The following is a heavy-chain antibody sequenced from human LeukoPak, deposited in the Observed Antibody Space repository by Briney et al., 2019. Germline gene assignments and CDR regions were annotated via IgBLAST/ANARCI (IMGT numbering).Heavy chain of an antibody. D-gene: IGHD5-18*01. CDR3: AKGGGGYSYAYDY. CDR1: GFTFSSYA. V-gene: IGHV3-23*01. Sequence: GGSLRLSCAASGFTFSSYAMSWVRQAPGKGLEWVSSISGSGGTTHYADSVKGRFTISRDNSKNTLYLQMNSLGAEDTAVYYCAKGGGGYSYAYDYWDQGTLVTVSS. CDR2: ISGSGGTT. J-gene: IGHJ4*02.